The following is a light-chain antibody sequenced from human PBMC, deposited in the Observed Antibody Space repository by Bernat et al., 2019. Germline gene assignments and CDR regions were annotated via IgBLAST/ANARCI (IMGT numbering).Light chain of an antibody. CDR3: QQRSNWPLT. J-gene: IGKJ4*01. CDR1: QSISSY. Sequence: EIVLTQSPATLSLSPGERATLSCRASQSISSYLAWYQQKPGQAPRLLTYEASNRATGIPARFSGSGSGTDFTLTISSLELEDFAVYYCQQRSNWPLTFGGGAKVEIK. V-gene: IGKV3-11*01. CDR2: EAS.